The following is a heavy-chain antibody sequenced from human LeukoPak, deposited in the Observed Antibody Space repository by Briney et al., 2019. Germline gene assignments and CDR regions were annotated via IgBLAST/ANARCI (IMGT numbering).Heavy chain of an antibody. CDR3: ARDWGLEI. CDR2: ISSNGGST. CDR1: GFTFSSYV. J-gene: IGHJ3*02. V-gene: IGHV3-64*01. D-gene: IGHD3-16*01. Sequence: GGSLRLSCAASGFTFSSYVMHWVRQAPGQGLEYVSAISSNGGSTYYTNSVKGRFTISRDNSKNTLYLQMGSLRAEDMAVYYCARDWGLEIWGQGTMVTVSS.